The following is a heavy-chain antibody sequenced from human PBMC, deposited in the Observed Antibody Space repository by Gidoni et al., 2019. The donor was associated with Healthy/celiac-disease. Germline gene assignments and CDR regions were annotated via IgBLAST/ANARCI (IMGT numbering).Heavy chain of an antibody. V-gene: IGHV1-18*01. D-gene: IGHD3-10*01. CDR3: ARGPEMVRGVIITEVGWFDP. J-gene: IGHJ5*02. Sequence: QVQLVQSGAEVKKPGASVKVSCKASGYTFTSYGISWVRQAPGQGLEWMGWISAYNGNTNYAQKLQGRVTMTTDTSTSTAYMDLRSLRSDDTSVYYCARGPEMVRGVIITEVGWFDPWGQGTLVTVSS. CDR2: ISAYNGNT. CDR1: GYTFTSYG.